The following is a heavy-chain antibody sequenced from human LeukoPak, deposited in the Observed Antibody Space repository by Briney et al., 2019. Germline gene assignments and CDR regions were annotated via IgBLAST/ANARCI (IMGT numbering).Heavy chain of an antibody. CDR2: ISSSGNTI. D-gene: IGHD3-22*01. Sequence: PGGSLRLSCAASGFTFSDYYMSWIRQAPGKGLEWVSYISSSGNTIYYADSVKGRFTISRDNAKNSLYLQMNSLRAEDTAMYYCARGSITMIAKDAFDIWGQGTMVTVSS. CDR1: GFTFSDYY. V-gene: IGHV3-11*01. J-gene: IGHJ3*02. CDR3: ARGSITMIAKDAFDI.